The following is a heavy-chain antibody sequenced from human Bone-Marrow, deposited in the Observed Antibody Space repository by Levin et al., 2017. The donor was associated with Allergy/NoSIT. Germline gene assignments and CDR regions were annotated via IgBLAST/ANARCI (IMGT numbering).Heavy chain of an antibody. CDR1: GFTFSSYS. Sequence: GESLKISCAASGFTFSSYSMNWVRQAPGKGLEWVSSISSSSSYIYYADSVKGRFTISRDNAKNSLYLQMNSLRAEDTAVYYCARAVGGYEVYYYGMDGWGQGTTVTVSS. D-gene: IGHD5-12*01. CDR3: ARAVGGYEVYYYGMDG. J-gene: IGHJ6*02. CDR2: ISSSSSYI. V-gene: IGHV3-21*01.